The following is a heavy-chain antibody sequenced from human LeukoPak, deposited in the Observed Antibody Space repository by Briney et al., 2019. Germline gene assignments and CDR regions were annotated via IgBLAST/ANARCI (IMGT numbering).Heavy chain of an antibody. CDR3: ANLGAPGIGHY. Sequence: SQTLSLTCAISGFSFTSKSAAWNWISQSPSRGLEWLGRTYYRSKWYNDYAVSVKSRITINPDTSKNQSSLQLNSVIPEDTAVYYCANLGAPGIGHYWGQGTLVTVSS. CDR1: GFSFTSKSAA. V-gene: IGHV6-1*01. J-gene: IGHJ4*02. CDR2: TYYRSKWYN. D-gene: IGHD6-13*01.